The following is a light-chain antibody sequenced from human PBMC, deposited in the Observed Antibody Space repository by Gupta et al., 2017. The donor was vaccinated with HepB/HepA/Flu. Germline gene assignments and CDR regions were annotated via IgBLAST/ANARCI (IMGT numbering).Light chain of an antibody. CDR2: DVN. Sequence: LTQPRSVPGSPGQSVAVSCPGASSNVGAYNYVFWYQQHPGKAPKLIIYDVNKRPSAVPDRFSGSKSDNTASLTISGHQAEDESDYYCCSYAGSDTYIFGTGTTVTVL. V-gene: IGLV2-11*01. J-gene: IGLJ1*01. CDR1: SSNVGAYNY. CDR3: CSYAGSDTYI.